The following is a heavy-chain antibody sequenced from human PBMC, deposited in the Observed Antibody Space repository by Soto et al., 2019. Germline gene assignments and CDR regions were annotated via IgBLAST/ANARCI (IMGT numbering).Heavy chain of an antibody. CDR3: AHMDSGYDYNWYFDL. D-gene: IGHD5-12*01. V-gene: IGHV2-5*02. CDR2: IYWDDDK. Sequence: QITLKESGPTLVKPTQTLTLTCTFSGFSLSTNGVGVGWIRQPPGKALEWLALIYWDDDKRYSPSLKSRLTITKDTSKNQVVLTMTNMDPVDTATYYCAHMDSGYDYNWYFDLWGRGTLVTVSS. J-gene: IGHJ2*01. CDR1: GFSLSTNGVG.